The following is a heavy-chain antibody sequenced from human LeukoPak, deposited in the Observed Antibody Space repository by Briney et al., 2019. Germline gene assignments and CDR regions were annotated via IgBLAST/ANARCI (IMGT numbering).Heavy chain of an antibody. V-gene: IGHV3-43*02. CDR1: GFMFHDYA. Sequence: GGSLRLSCAAPGFMFHDYAIHWVRQAPGKGLEWVSLISGDGGGTFYADSVKGRFTISRDNSKNSLYLQMNSLRSDDTALYYCARESESSGWYDYWGQGTLVTVSS. CDR2: ISGDGGGT. CDR3: ARESESSGWYDY. D-gene: IGHD6-19*01. J-gene: IGHJ4*02.